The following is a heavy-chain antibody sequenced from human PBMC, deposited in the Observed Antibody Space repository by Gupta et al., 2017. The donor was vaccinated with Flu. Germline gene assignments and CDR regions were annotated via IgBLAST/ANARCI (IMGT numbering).Heavy chain of an antibody. D-gene: IGHD2-2*01. CDR3: ARDPRTAQDIVVVPAANGAGGPFDI. V-gene: IGHV1-69*01. Sequence: GIIPIFGTANYAQKFQGRVTITADESTSTAYMELSSLRSEDTAVYYCARDPRTAQDIVVVPAANGAGGPFDIWGQGTMVTVSS. J-gene: IGHJ3*02. CDR2: IIPIFGTA.